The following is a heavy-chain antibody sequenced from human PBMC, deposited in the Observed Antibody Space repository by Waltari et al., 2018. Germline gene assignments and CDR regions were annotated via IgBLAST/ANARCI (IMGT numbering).Heavy chain of an antibody. Sequence: QVQLVQSGAEVKKPGASVKVSCKASGYTFTSYGISWVRQAPGQGLEWMGWINAGNGNTKYSQKFQGRVTITRDTSASTAYMELSSLRSEDTAVYYCAFIAVAGTWDYWGQGTLVTVSS. J-gene: IGHJ4*02. CDR1: GYTFTSYG. V-gene: IGHV1-18*01. CDR2: INAGNGNT. D-gene: IGHD6-19*01. CDR3: AFIAVAGTWDY.